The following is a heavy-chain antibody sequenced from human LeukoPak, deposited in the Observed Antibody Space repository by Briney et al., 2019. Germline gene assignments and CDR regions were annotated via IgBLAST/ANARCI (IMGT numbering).Heavy chain of an antibody. D-gene: IGHD2-15*01. CDR3: ARGVVAATFYYYMDV. Sequence: ASVKVSCKASGYTFTSYGISWVRQAPGQGLEWMGWINPSSGGTNYAQKFQGRVTMTRDTSSSTAYMELSSLRSDDTAVYYCARGVVAATFYYYMDVWGKGTTVTVS. J-gene: IGHJ6*03. CDR1: GYTFTSYG. V-gene: IGHV1-2*02. CDR2: INPSSGGT.